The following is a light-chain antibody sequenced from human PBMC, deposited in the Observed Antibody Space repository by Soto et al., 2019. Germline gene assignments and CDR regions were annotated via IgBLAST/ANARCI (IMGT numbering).Light chain of an antibody. Sequence: NVMLTQPHSVSESPGKTVTISCNGSGGSIASNFVHWYQQRPGSAPTNVIYENDQMPSGVTDRFSGSIDSSSNSASLTISGLKTEDEAAYYCQSYDGTNHVVFGGGTKVTVL. CDR2: END. CDR3: QSYDGTNHVV. V-gene: IGLV6-57*02. CDR1: GGSIASNF. J-gene: IGLJ2*01.